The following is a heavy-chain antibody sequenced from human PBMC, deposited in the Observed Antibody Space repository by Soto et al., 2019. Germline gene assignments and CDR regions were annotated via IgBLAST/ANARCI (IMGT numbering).Heavy chain of an antibody. CDR3: ARTVDTAMVTVGWFDP. CDR2: IYYSGST. Sequence: LSLTCTVSGGSIRSGGYYWSWIRQHPGKGLEWIGYIYYSGSTYYNPSLKSRVTISVDTSKNQLSLKLSSVTAADTAVYYCARTVDTAMVTVGWFDPWGQGTLVTVS. J-gene: IGHJ5*02. CDR1: GGSIRSGGYY. V-gene: IGHV4-31*03. D-gene: IGHD5-18*01.